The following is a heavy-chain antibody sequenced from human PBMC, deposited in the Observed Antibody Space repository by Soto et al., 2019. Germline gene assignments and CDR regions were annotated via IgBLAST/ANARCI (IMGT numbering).Heavy chain of an antibody. Sequence: EVQLVESGGGLVKPGGSLRLSCAASGLTFSSYSMNWVRQAPGKGLEWVSSISGSSSDIYYADSVKGRFTISRDNAKNSLYLQMNGLRAEDTAVYYCASSYDYVWGSYPPYWGQGTLVTVSS. D-gene: IGHD3-16*02. V-gene: IGHV3-21*01. CDR1: GLTFSSYS. CDR3: ASSYDYVWGSYPPY. J-gene: IGHJ4*02. CDR2: ISGSSSDI.